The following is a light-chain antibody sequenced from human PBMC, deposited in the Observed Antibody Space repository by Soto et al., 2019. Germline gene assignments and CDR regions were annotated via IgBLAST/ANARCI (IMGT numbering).Light chain of an antibody. CDR1: QDIRNY. CDR3: QQYADQFT. J-gene: IGKJ3*01. Sequence: DIQMTQSPSPLSASVGDRVTITCQASQDIRNYLNWYQKKPGKAPILLIYDASSLEAGVPSRFSGSGSCTDFTFTISSLQPEDFATYYCQQYADQFTFGPGTEVD. CDR2: DAS. V-gene: IGKV1-33*01.